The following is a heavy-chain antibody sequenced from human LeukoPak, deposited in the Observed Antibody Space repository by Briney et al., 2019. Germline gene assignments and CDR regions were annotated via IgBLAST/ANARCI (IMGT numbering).Heavy chain of an antibody. Sequence: PSETLSLTCAVYGGSFSGYYWSWIRQPPGKGLEWIGEINHSGSTNYNPSLKSRVTISVDTSKNQFSMQLNSVTPEDTAVYYCARGNRYGSGNYEAARRRRNWFDPWGQGTLVTVSS. CDR1: GGSFSGYY. V-gene: IGHV4-34*01. CDR3: ARGNRYGSGNYEAARRRRNWFDP. J-gene: IGHJ5*02. D-gene: IGHD3-10*01. CDR2: INHSGST.